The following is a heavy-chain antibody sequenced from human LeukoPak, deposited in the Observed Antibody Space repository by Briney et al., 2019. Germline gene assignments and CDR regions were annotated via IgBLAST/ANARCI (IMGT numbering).Heavy chain of an antibody. J-gene: IGHJ5*02. V-gene: IGHV4-30-4*07. D-gene: IGHD3-10*01. CDR2: IYYSGST. Sequence: PSETLSLTCAVSGGSISSGGYSWSWIRQPPGKGLEWIGYIYYSGSTYYNPSLKSRVTISVDTSKNQFSLKLSSVTAADTAVYYCARDVKYYYGSGSYSGRWFDPWGQGTLVTVSS. CDR1: GGSISSGGYS. CDR3: ARDVKYYYGSGSYSGRWFDP.